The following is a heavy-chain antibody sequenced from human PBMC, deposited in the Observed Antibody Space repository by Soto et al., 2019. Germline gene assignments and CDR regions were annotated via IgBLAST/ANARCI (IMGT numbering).Heavy chain of an antibody. Sequence: QVQLVQSGAEVKKPGSSVKVSCKASGGTFSSYTISWVRQAPGQGLEWMGRIIPILGIANYAQKFQGRVTITADKATSTGYMELSSLRSEDTAAYYCARGVGLLSYSYYYMDVWGKGTTVTVSS. CDR2: IIPILGIA. CDR1: GGTFSSYT. J-gene: IGHJ6*03. V-gene: IGHV1-69*02. CDR3: ARGVGLLSYSYYYMDV. D-gene: IGHD2-8*01.